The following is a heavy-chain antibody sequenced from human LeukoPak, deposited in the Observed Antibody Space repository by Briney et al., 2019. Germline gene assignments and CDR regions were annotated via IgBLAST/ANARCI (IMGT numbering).Heavy chain of an antibody. J-gene: IGHJ4*02. D-gene: IGHD2-2*01. CDR3: ARGLRYCGSTSCYPY. CDR2: MNPNSGNT. V-gene: IGHV1-8*01. Sequence: ASVEVSCKASGYTFTSYDINWVRQATGQGLEWMGWMNPNSGNTGYAQKFQGRVTMTRNTSISTAYMELSSLRSEDTAVYYCARGLRYCGSTSCYPYWGQGTLVTVSS. CDR1: GYTFTSYD.